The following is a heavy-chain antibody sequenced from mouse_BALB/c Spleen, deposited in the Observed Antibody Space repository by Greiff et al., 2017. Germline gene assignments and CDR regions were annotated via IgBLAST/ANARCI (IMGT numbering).Heavy chain of an antibody. V-gene: IGHV5-4*02. CDR2: ISDGGSYT. J-gene: IGHJ2*01. CDR3: ARGRRRREEDFDC. Sequence: EVQLVESGGGLVKPGGSLKLSCAASGFSFSDYYMYWVRQTPEKRLEWVATISDGGSYTYYPDSVKGRFTISRDNAKNTLYLQLSSLKSEDTAVYYCARGRRRREEDFDCGGGGTTVTVCS. CDR1: GFSFSDYY. D-gene: IGHD1-2*01.